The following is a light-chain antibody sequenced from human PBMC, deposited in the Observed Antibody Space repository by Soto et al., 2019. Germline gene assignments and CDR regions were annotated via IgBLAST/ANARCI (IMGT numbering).Light chain of an antibody. CDR2: GAS. CDR1: QHINIY. V-gene: IGKV1-39*01. J-gene: IGKJ2*01. CDR3: QQSASFPHT. Sequence: DIQMTQVPSSLSASVGDRVTITCRASQHINIYLSWFQQKPGKAPKLLIYGASSLHTGVPPRFSGSGSGTEFTLSISSLQPEDFATYSCQQSASFPHTFGQGTYLEIK.